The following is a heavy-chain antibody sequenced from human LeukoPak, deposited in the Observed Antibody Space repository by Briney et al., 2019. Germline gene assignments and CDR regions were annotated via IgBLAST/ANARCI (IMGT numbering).Heavy chain of an antibody. CDR2: INTDGSSP. CDR3: AREGDSSSWGYFDY. CDR1: GFTFSSYW. Sequence: AGGSLRLSCAASGFTFSSYWMHWVRQAPGKGLVWVSRINTDGSSPTYVDSVKGRFTISRDNAKNTLYLQINSLRAEDTAVYYCAREGDSSSWGYFDYWGQGTLVTVSS. D-gene: IGHD6-6*01. V-gene: IGHV3-74*01. J-gene: IGHJ4*02.